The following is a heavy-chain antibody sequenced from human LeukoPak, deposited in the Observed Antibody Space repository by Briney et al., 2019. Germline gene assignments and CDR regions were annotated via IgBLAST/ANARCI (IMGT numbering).Heavy chain of an antibody. CDR3: ARGGVGYSYAPYYMDV. J-gene: IGHJ6*03. D-gene: IGHD5-18*01. CDR1: GYTFTGYY. Sequence: ASVKVSCKASGYTFTGYYMHWVRQAPGQGLEWMGWINPNSGGTNYAQKFQGRVTMTRDTSISTAYMELRSLRSDDTAVYYCARGGVGYSYAPYYMDVWGKGTTVTVSS. V-gene: IGHV1-2*02. CDR2: INPNSGGT.